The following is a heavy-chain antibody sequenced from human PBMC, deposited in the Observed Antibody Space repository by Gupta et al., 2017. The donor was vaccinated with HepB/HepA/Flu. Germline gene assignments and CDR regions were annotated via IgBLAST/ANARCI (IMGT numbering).Heavy chain of an antibody. D-gene: IGHD3-3*01. Sequence: QLQLQESGPGLVKPSETLSLTCTVSGGSISSSSYYWGWIRQPPGKGLEWIGSIYYSGSTYYNPSLKSRVTISVDTSKNQFSLKLSSVTAADTAVYYCARRIVGFWSGGQFDYWGQGTLVTVSS. J-gene: IGHJ4*02. CDR1: GGSISSSSYY. CDR3: ARRIVGFWSGGQFDY. CDR2: IYYSGST. V-gene: IGHV4-39*01.